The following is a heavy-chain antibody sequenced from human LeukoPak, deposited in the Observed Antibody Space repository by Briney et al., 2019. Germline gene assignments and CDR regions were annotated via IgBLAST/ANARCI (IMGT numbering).Heavy chain of an antibody. D-gene: IGHD3-22*01. CDR1: GDSVSSNSAA. V-gene: IGHV6-1*01. CDR3: ARGLYYDSSGYSNWSDP. J-gene: IGHJ5*02. Sequence: SQTLSLTCAISGDSVSSNSAAWNWIRQSPSRGLEWLGRTYYRSKWYNDYAVSVKSRITINPDTSKNQFSLQLNSVTPEDTAVYYCARGLYYDSSGYSNWSDPWGQGTLVTVSS. CDR2: TYYRSKWYN.